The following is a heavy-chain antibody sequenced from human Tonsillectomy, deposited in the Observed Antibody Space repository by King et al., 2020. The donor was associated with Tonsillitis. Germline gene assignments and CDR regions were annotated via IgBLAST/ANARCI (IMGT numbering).Heavy chain of an antibody. D-gene: IGHD5/OR15-5a*01. Sequence: QLQESGPGLVKPSETLSLTCTVSGDSVNSGGYYWSWIRQPPGKGLEWIGYVYYSGRTKYSPSIKSQVTMSVDLSKNQFSLKLSSVTAADTAVYYCARVVVSTAPYIDYWGQGTLVTVSS. CDR1: GDSVNSGGYY. J-gene: IGHJ4*02. CDR3: ARVVVSTAPYIDY. CDR2: VYYSGRT. V-gene: IGHV4-61*08.